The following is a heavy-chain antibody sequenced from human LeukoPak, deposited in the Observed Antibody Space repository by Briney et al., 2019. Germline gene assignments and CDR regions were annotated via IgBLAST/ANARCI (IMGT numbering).Heavy chain of an antibody. CDR3: ARGGRRDDAFDI. J-gene: IGHJ3*02. CDR2: IIPIFGTA. V-gene: IGHV1-69*05. CDR1: GGTFSSYA. Sequence: ASVKVSCKASGGTFSSYAISWVRQAPGQGLEWMGGIIPIFGTANHAQKFQGRVTITTDESTSTAYMELSSLRSEDTAVYYCARGGRRDDAFDIWGQGTMVTVSS. D-gene: IGHD3-10*01.